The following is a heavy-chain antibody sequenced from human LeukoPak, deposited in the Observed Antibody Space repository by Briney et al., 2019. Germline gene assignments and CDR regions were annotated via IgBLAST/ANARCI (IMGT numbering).Heavy chain of an antibody. Sequence: PGGSLRLSCAASGFTFTTYNMIWVRQAPGKGLEWVSSISGSSNYVHYADSVRGRFTISRDNAKNSLYLQMNSLRAEDTAVYYCARLDISAWFSDYWGQGTLVTVSS. CDR3: ARLDISAWFSDY. D-gene: IGHD5-12*01. CDR1: GFTFTTYN. V-gene: IGHV3-21*01. J-gene: IGHJ4*02. CDR2: ISGSSNYV.